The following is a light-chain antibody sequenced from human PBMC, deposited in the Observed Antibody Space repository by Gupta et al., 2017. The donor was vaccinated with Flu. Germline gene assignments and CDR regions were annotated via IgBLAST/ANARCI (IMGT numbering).Light chain of an antibody. CDR1: SSDIGGYNY. CDR2: DGV. Sequence: QSALTQPRSVSWSPGQSGTISCTGTSSDIGGYNYVSWYQHHPGKAPKLMIYDGVKRPSGVPDRFSGAKSGNTASLPISGLQAEDEADYYCCSYSGGSTWVFGTGTKVTVL. CDR3: CSYSGGSTWV. V-gene: IGLV2-11*01. J-gene: IGLJ1*01.